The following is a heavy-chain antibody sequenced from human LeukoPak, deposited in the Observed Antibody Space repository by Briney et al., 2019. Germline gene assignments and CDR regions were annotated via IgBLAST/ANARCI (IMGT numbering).Heavy chain of an antibody. Sequence: QSGGSLRLSCAASGFTFSSYGMHWVRQAPGKGLEWVAFIRYDGSNKYYADSVKGRFTISRDNSKNTLYLQMNSLRAEDTAVYYCAKPALDSSGYHYYFDYWGQGTLVTVSS. D-gene: IGHD3-22*01. J-gene: IGHJ4*02. CDR3: AKPALDSSGYHYYFDY. CDR2: IRYDGSNK. V-gene: IGHV3-30*02. CDR1: GFTFSSYG.